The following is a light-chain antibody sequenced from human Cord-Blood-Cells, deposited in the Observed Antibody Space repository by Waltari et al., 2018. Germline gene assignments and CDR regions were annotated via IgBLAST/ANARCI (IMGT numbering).Light chain of an antibody. Sequence: QLVLTQSPSASASLGASVKLPCTLSRGHSSYAIAWHQQQPEKGPRYLMKLNSDGSHSKGDGIPDRFSGSSSGAERYLTISSLQSEDEADYYCQTWGTGIQVFGGGTKLTVL. V-gene: IGLV4-69*01. CDR2: LNSDGSH. J-gene: IGLJ2*01. CDR3: QTWGTGIQV. CDR1: RGHSSYA.